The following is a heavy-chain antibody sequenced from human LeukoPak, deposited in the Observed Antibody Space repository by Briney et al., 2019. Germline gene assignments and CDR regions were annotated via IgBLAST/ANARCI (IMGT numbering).Heavy chain of an antibody. J-gene: IGHJ6*02. CDR3: ARDRQPYYHYYGMDV. CDR1: GFTFSSYA. CDR2: MSFDGSKS. Sequence: PGGSLRLSCATSGFTFSSYAMHWVRQAPGKGLEWVAVMSFDGSKSYYADSMKGRCTISRDNSKNTLYLQMNSLRAEDTAAYYCARDRQPYYHYYGMDVWGQGTTVTVSS. V-gene: IGHV3-30-3*01. D-gene: IGHD3-10*01.